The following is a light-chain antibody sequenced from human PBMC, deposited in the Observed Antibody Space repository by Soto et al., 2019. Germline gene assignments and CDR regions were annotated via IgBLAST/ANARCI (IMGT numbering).Light chain of an antibody. V-gene: IGLV2-14*03. Sequence: QSALTQPASVSGSPGQSITISCTGTSSDVGGYNYVSWYQQHPGKASKLLIYDVSNRPSGVSNRFTGSKSANTASLTISGLQAEDEADYYCSSYTSSTTLGYVFGTGTKLTVL. CDR3: SSYTSSTTLGYV. CDR2: DVS. CDR1: SSDVGGYNY. J-gene: IGLJ1*01.